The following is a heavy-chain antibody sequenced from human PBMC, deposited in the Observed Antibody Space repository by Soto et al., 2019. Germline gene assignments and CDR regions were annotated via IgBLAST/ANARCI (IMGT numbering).Heavy chain of an antibody. V-gene: IGHV4-39*01. CDR2: IYHTRRT. Sequence: SETLSLTCTVSGDSIIRNSYYWGWVRQPPGKGLEWIGSIYHTRRTNHNPSLRSRVTISVDTSENQFSLRLTSVTAVDTAVYYCARVKDFGDLFDSWGQGTLVTVSS. J-gene: IGHJ4*02. CDR1: GDSIIRNSYY. D-gene: IGHD4-17*01. CDR3: ARVKDFGDLFDS.